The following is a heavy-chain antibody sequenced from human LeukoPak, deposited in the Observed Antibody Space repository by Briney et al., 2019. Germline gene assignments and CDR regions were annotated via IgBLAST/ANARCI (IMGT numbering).Heavy chain of an antibody. D-gene: IGHD2-15*01. CDR3: ARERWHCRGNDCYSVYYYGLDV. V-gene: IGHV1-3*01. Sequence: ASVKVSCKASGYTFTNYAFHWVRQAPGQRLEWLGWINAGNDDTKYSQKFQARVTITRDTSASTVYMELSSLTSDDTAVYYCARERWHCRGNDCYSVYYYGLDVWGQGTTVTVSS. J-gene: IGHJ6*02. CDR2: INAGNDDT. CDR1: GYTFTNYA.